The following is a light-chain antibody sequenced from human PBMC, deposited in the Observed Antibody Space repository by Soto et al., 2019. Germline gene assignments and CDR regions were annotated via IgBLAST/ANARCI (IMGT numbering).Light chain of an antibody. V-gene: IGLV4-60*02. CDR1: SGHSSYI. Sequence: QPVLTQSSSASASLGSSVKLTCTLSSGHSSYIIAWHQQQPGKAPRYLMKLEGSGSYNKGSGVPDRFSGSSSGADRYLTISNLQFEDEADYYCETWGSNTQVFGGGTKLTVL. CDR2: LEGSGSY. CDR3: ETWGSNTQV. J-gene: IGLJ3*02.